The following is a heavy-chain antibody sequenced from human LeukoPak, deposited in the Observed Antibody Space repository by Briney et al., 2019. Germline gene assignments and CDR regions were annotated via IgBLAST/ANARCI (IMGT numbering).Heavy chain of an antibody. J-gene: IGHJ4*02. CDR3: ARDMAAAGDFDS. V-gene: IGHV1-69*05. D-gene: IGHD6-13*01. CDR2: IIPIFGTA. Sequence: SVKVSCKASGGTFSSYAISWVRQAPGQGLEWMGGIIPIFGTANYAQKFQGRVTMTTDTSTSTAYMELRSLRSDDTAVYFCARDMAAAGDFDSWGQGTLVTVSS. CDR1: GGTFSSYA.